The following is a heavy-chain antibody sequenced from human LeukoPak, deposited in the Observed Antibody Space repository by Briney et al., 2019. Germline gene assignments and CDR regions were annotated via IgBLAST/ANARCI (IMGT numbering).Heavy chain of an antibody. CDR3: ARHQGSGSSPFDY. J-gene: IGHJ4*02. V-gene: IGHV4-38-2*01. Sequence: SETLSLTXAVSGYSISSAYYWDWIRPPPGKGLEWIGSIYHSGSTYYNPSLKSRVTISVDTSKNQFSLKLTSVTAADTAVYYCARHQGSGSSPFDYWGQGTLVTVSS. D-gene: IGHD3-10*01. CDR1: GYSISSAYY. CDR2: IYHSGST.